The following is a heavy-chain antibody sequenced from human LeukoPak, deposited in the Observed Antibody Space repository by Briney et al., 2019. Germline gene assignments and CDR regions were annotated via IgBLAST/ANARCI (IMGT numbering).Heavy chain of an antibody. Sequence: ASVKVSCKASGYTFTGYYMHWVRQAPGQGLEWMGWINPNSGGTNYAQKFQGRVTMTRDTSISTAYMELSRLRSDDTAVYYCARAGMVRGVIKSPDYWGQGTLVTVSS. CDR2: INPNSGGT. CDR1: GYTFTGYY. J-gene: IGHJ4*02. D-gene: IGHD3-10*01. CDR3: ARAGMVRGVIKSPDY. V-gene: IGHV1-2*02.